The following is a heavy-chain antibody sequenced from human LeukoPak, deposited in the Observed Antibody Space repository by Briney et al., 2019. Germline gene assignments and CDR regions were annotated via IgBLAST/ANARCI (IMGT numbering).Heavy chain of an antibody. V-gene: IGHV3-21*04. CDR2: ISSSSSYI. CDR3: AKFPSYDSSGHDGFDV. CDR1: GFTFSSYS. D-gene: IGHD3-22*01. Sequence: GGSLRLSCAASGFTFSSYSMNWVRQAPGKGLEWVSSISSSSSYIYYADSVKGRFTISRDNSKDTLYLQMNSLRAEDTATYFCAKFPSYDSSGHDGFDVWGQGTRVTVSS. J-gene: IGHJ3*01.